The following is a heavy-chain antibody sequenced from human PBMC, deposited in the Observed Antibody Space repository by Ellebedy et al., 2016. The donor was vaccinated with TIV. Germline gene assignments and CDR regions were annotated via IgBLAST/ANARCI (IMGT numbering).Heavy chain of an antibody. J-gene: IGHJ4*02. CDR3: ARDNWGSYDY. CDR2: IKNKADSYTT. Sequence: GESLKISCAASGFSFSDWYMDWVRQAPGRGLEWVGRIKNKADSYTTDYAASVKGRFTISRDNSKNSLYLQMDSLNTEDTAVYYCARDNWGSYDYWGQGTLVTVSS. D-gene: IGHD3-16*01. V-gene: IGHV3-72*01. CDR1: GFSFSDWY.